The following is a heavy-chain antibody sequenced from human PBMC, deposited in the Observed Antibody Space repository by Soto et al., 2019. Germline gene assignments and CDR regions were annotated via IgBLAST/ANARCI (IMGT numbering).Heavy chain of an antibody. J-gene: IGHJ3*02. CDR1: GYTFTSYG. CDR2: ISAYNGNT. CDR3: ARGGYYGSGVRPATFDI. D-gene: IGHD3-10*01. V-gene: IGHV1-18*01. Sequence: VASVKVSCKASGYTFTSYGISWVRQAPGQGLEWMGWISAYNGNTNYAQKLQGRVTMTTDTSTSTAYMELRSLRSDDTAVYYCARGGYYGSGVRPATFDIWGQGTMATVSS.